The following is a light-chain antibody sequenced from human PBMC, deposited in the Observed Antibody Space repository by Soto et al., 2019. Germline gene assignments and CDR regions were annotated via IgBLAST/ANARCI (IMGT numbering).Light chain of an antibody. J-gene: IGKJ1*01. V-gene: IGKV1-5*03. CDR3: RHYNSYSET. Sequence: DIQMTQSPPTLSASVGDRVTITCRASQSIGTWLAWYQQKPGKAPKLLIYKASSLESGVPSRFSGSGSGTEFTLTISSLQPDDFATYYCRHYNSYSETFGQGTKVEIK. CDR1: QSIGTW. CDR2: KAS.